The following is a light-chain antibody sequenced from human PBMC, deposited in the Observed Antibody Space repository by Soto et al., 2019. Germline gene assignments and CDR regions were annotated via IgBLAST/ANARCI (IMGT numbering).Light chain of an antibody. CDR2: GAS. CDR3: QRYGSSPALFT. J-gene: IGKJ3*01. Sequence: EIVLTQSPGSLSLSPGERATLSCRASQSVSNNYLAWYQQKPGQAPRLLIYGASSRATAIPDRFSGSGSGTDFTLTISRLEPEDFALYYCQRYGSSPALFTFGPGTKVDIK. CDR1: QSVSNNY. V-gene: IGKV3-20*01.